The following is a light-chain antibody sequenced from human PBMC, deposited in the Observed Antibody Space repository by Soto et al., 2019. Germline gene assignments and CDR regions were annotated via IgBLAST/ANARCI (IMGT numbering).Light chain of an antibody. CDR1: QGISNW. CDR2: AAS. J-gene: IGKJ5*01. Sequence: DIQMTQSPSSVSASVGDRVTITCRASQGISNWLAWYQQKPGKAPKLLIYAASSLQSGAPSRFSGSGYGTDFTLTISSLQSEDFATYYCQQADSCPITFGQGTRVEIK. V-gene: IGKV1-12*01. CDR3: QQADSCPIT.